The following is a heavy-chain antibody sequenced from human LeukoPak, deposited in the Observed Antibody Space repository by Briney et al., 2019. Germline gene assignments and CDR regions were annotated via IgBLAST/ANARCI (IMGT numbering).Heavy chain of an antibody. CDR2: IYHGGST. CDR3: ARGTAMAVTTFDY. D-gene: IGHD5-18*01. J-gene: IGHJ4*02. Sequence: PSETLTLTCAASGGSISSSNWCSLVRQPPGKGLGWVGEIYHGGSTNYNSSLKSRVTISVDKSKNQFSLKLSSVTAADTAVYYCARGTAMAVTTFDYWGQGTLVTVSS. CDR1: GGSISSSNW. V-gene: IGHV4-4*02.